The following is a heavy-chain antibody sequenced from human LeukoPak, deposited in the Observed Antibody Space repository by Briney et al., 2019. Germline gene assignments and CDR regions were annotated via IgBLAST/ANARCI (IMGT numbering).Heavy chain of an antibody. CDR3: ARDEPWGSGSYPY. CDR1: GGTFSSYA. D-gene: IGHD3-10*01. Sequence: ASVTVSFKASGGTFSSYAISWVRQAPGQGLEWMGGIIPIFGTANYAQKFQGRVTITTDESTSTAYMQLSSLRSEDTAVYYCARDEPWGSGSYPYWGQGTLVTVSS. V-gene: IGHV1-69*05. CDR2: IIPIFGTA. J-gene: IGHJ4*02.